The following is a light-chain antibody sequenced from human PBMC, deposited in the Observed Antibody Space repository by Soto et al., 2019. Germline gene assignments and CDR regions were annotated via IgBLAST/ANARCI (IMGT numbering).Light chain of an antibody. CDR3: QQYNSYPWT. CDR1: QTISSW. J-gene: IGKJ1*01. V-gene: IGKV1-5*03. Sequence: DTQITQSPSTLSAFVGDRVTIICRASQTISSWLAWYQQKPGKAPKLLIYKASSLESGVPSRFSGSGSGTEFTLTISSLQPDDLATYYCQQYNSYPWTFGQGTKVDIK. CDR2: KAS.